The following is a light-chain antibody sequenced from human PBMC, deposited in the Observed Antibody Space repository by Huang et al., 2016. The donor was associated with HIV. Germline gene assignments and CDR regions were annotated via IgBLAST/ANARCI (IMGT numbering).Light chain of an antibody. CDR1: QTIKYY. CDR3: QQSYTTPVT. J-gene: IGKJ4*01. Sequence: IQMTQSPSSLSASVGDRVTITCRASQTIKYYLNWYQQKPGKAPDLLIYAASSLHSGVPSMFRGSGSGTDFTLTISSLQPEDCATYYCQQSYTTPVTFGGGTKVEI. V-gene: IGKV1-39*01. CDR2: AAS.